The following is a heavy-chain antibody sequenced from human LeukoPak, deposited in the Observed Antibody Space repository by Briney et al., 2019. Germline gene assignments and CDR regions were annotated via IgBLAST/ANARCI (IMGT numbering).Heavy chain of an antibody. D-gene: IGHD7-27*01. Sequence: GGSLRLSCAASGFTFSSDWMSWVRQAPGKGLEWVANIKQDGSEKYYVDSVKGRFTISRDNAKNSLYLQMNSLRAEDTAVYYCASSGERGSIDYWGQGTLVTVSS. CDR2: IKQDGSEK. CDR1: GFTFSSDW. V-gene: IGHV3-7*01. J-gene: IGHJ4*02. CDR3: ASSGERGSIDY.